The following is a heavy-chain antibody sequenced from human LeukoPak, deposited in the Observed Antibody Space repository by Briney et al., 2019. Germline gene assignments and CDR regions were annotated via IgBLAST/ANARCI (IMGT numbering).Heavy chain of an antibody. V-gene: IGHV1-8*01. D-gene: IGHD1-26*01. CDR1: GYTFTSYD. CDR2: MNPNSSNT. CDR3: ARVGAHLDYYYYGMDV. J-gene: IGHJ6*02. Sequence: GASVKVSCKASGYTFTSYDINWVRQATGQGLEWMGWMNPNSSNTGYAQKFQGRVTMTRNTSISTAYMELSSLRSEDTAVYYCARVGAHLDYYYYGMDVWGQGTTVTVSS.